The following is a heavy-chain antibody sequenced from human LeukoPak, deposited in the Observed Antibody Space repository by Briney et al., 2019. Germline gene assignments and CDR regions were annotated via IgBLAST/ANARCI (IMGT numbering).Heavy chain of an antibody. CDR1: GFTFNTYT. V-gene: IGHV3-21*04. J-gene: IGHJ4*02. CDR2: ITASSTAI. D-gene: IGHD3-10*01. CDR3: AKDMTSDYYGSGSYFDY. Sequence: PGGSLRLSCAASGFTFNTYTMNWVRQAPGKGLEWVSSITASSTAIYSADSVKGRFTISRDNAKNSLYLQMNSLRAEDTALYYCAKDMTSDYYGSGSYFDYWGQGTLVTVSS.